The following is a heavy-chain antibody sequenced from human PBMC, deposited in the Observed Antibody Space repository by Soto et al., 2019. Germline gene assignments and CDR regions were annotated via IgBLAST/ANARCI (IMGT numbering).Heavy chain of an antibody. CDR3: ARDTGGWFAP. CDR1: GGSTSSYY. V-gene: IGHV4-59*01. J-gene: IGHJ5*02. CDR2: IYYSGST. Sequence: PSETLSITCTVSGGSTSSYYWSWIRQPPGKGLEWIGYIYYSGSTNYNPSLKSRVTISVDTSKNQFSLKLSSVTAADTAVYYCARDTGGWFAPWGQGTLVTVGS. D-gene: IGHD3-10*01.